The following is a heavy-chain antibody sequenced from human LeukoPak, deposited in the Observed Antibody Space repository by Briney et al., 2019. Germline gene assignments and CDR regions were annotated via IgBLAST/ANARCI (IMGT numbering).Heavy chain of an antibody. CDR2: ISSSSSYI. D-gene: IGHD3-22*01. CDR1: GFTFSSYS. J-gene: IGHJ3*02. V-gene: IGHV3-21*01. CDR3: ARFVPNYYDSSGYYPNDAFDI. Sequence: GSLRLSCAASGFTFSSYSMNWVRQAPGKGLEWVSSISSSSSYIYYADSVKGRFTISRDNAKNSLYLQMNSLRAEDTAVYYCARFVPNYYDSSGYYPNDAFDIWGQGTMVTVSS.